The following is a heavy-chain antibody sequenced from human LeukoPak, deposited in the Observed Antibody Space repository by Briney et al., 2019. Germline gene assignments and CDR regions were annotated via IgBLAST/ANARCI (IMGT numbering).Heavy chain of an antibody. CDR2: IYYSGST. V-gene: IGHV4-39*01. J-gene: IGHJ4*02. CDR3: ARASPPLYDFWSGYDY. Sequence: SETLSLTCTVSGGSISSSSYYWGWIRQPPGKGLEWIGSIYYSGSTYYNPSLKSRVTISVDTSKNQFSLKLSSVTAADTAVYYCARASPPLYDFWSGYDYWGQGTLVTVPS. CDR1: GGSISSSSYY. D-gene: IGHD3-3*01.